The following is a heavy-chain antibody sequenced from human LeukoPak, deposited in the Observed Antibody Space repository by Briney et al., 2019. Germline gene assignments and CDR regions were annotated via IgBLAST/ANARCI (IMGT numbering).Heavy chain of an antibody. CDR3: ARYNSAWKTDDY. D-gene: IGHD6-19*01. Sequence: PGGSLRLSCAASGFTFNSYRMTWVRQAPGKGLEWVADIKQDGSDKYYAGSVKGRFTISRDNTKNSLYLQMNSLRAEDTAVYFCARYNSAWKTDDYWGQGTLVTVSS. CDR2: IKQDGSDK. V-gene: IGHV3-7*03. J-gene: IGHJ4*02. CDR1: GFTFNSYR.